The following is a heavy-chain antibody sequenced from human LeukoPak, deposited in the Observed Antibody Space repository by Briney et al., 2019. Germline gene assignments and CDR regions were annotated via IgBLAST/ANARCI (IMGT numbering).Heavy chain of an antibody. J-gene: IGHJ1*01. CDR2: ISYSGNT. CDR3: AGLGVMVLVYQSES. Sequence: SETLSLTCAVSGGSVSSSKYLWGWIRQPPGKELEWIGSISYSGNTHYNPSLKNRITLLVETSNNQFSRKLTSVTAADSAVDYGAGLGVMVLVYQSESWGQRTPVTVSS. V-gene: IGHV4-39*07. D-gene: IGHD2-8*01. CDR1: GGSVSSSKYL.